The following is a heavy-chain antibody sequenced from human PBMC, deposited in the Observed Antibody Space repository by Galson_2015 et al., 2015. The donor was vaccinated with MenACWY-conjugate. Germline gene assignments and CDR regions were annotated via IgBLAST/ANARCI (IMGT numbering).Heavy chain of an antibody. V-gene: IGHV3-23*01. CDR1: GFTFNSYA. Sequence: SLRLSCAASGFTFNSYAMSWVRQAPGKGLEWVSAISGSGGSTYYADSVKGRLTISRDNSKNTLYLQMNSLRAEDTAVYYCAKVEEVVMTYIYYWGQGTLVTVSS. J-gene: IGHJ4*02. CDR3: AKVEEVVMTYIYY. CDR2: ISGSGGST. D-gene: IGHD3-22*01.